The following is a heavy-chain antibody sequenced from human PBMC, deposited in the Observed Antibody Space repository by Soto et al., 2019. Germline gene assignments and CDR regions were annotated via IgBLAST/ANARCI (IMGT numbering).Heavy chain of an antibody. CDR3: ARGQVLLWFGEGSYYFDY. CDR1: GGSISSGGYY. Sequence: QVQLQESGPGLVKPSQTLSLTCTVSGGSISSGGYYWSWIRQHPGKGLEGIGYIYYSGSTYYNPSLKSRVTISVDTSKNQFSLKLSSVTAADTAVYYCARGQVLLWFGEGSYYFDYWGQGTLVTVSS. V-gene: IGHV4-31*03. D-gene: IGHD3-10*01. CDR2: IYYSGST. J-gene: IGHJ4*02.